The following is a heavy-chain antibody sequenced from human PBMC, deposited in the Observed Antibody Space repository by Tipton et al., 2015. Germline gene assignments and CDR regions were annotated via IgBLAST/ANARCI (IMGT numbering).Heavy chain of an antibody. CDR3: ARDRGSTRSSVDY. J-gene: IGHJ4*02. V-gene: IGHV1-18*01. D-gene: IGHD1-26*01. CDR1: GYSFSSYG. Sequence: QVQLVQSGAEVKKPGASVKVSCKTSGYSFSSYGISWVRQAPGQGLAWMGWISPYNGNTNYAPKLPGRVSMTRDTSTSTAYMELRSLRSDDTAVYYCARDRGSTRSSVDYWGQGTLVAVSS. CDR2: ISPYNGNT.